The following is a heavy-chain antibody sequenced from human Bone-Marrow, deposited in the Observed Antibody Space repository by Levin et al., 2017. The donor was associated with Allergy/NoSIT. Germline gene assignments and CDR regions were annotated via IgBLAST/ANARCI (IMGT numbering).Heavy chain of an antibody. CDR2: TSYDDSRK. J-gene: IGHJ4*02. D-gene: IGHD6-19*01. CDR3: ARDQSSSGWGMFYYFDY. V-gene: IGHV3-30*04. CDR1: GFTFNTYA. Sequence: PGGSLRLSCAASGFTFNTYAMHWVRQAPGKGLEWVAVTSYDDSRKYYADSVRGRFTSSRDDSKKTLYLQMNSLRTEDTAVYYCARDQSSSGWGMFYYFDYWGQGTLVTVSS.